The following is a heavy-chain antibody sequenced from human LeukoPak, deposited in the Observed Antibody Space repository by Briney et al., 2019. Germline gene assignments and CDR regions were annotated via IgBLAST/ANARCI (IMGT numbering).Heavy chain of an antibody. D-gene: IGHD4-23*01. Sequence: SETLSLTCAVYGGSFSGYYWSWIRQPPGKGLEWIGEINHSGSTNYNPSLKSRVTISVDTSKNQFSLKLSSVTAADTAVYYCARGQHGHGGNEEYFQHWGQGTLVTVSS. CDR3: ARGQHGHGGNEEYFQH. J-gene: IGHJ1*01. CDR1: GGSFSGYY. V-gene: IGHV4-34*01. CDR2: INHSGST.